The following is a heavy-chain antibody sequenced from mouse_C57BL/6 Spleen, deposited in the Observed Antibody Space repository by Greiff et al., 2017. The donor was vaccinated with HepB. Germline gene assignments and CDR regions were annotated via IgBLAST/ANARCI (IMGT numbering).Heavy chain of an antibody. V-gene: IGHV6-6*01. D-gene: IGHD1-1*01. Sequence: EVMLVESGGGLVQPGGSMKLSCAASGFTFSDAWMDWVRQSPEKGLEWVAEIRNKANNHATYYAESVKGRFTISRDDSKSSVYLQMNSLRAEDTGIYYCTRPLVATDFDVWGTGTTVTVSS. CDR2: IRNKANNHAT. CDR1: GFTFSDAW. J-gene: IGHJ1*03. CDR3: TRPLVATDFDV.